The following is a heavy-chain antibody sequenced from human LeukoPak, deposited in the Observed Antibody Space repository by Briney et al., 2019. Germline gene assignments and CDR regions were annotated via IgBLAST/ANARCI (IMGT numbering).Heavy chain of an antibody. CDR1: GYTFTSYY. Sequence: ASVKVSCKASGYTFTSYYMHWVRQVPGQGLEWMGIINPSGGSTSYAQKFQGRVTMTRDTSTSTVYMELSSLRSEDTAVYYCARDRTSAVGATTTPYYYMDVWGKGTTVTVSS. V-gene: IGHV1-46*01. D-gene: IGHD1-26*01. J-gene: IGHJ6*03. CDR3: ARDRTSAVGATTTPYYYMDV. CDR2: INPSGGST.